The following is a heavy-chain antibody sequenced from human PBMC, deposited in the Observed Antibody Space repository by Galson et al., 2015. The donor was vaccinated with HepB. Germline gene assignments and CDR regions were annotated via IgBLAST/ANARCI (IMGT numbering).Heavy chain of an antibody. Sequence: SVKVSCKASGGTFSSYTISWVRQAPGQGLEWMGRIIPILGIANYAQKFQGRVTITADKSTSTAYMELSSLRSEDTAVYYCAREGRYSSGWYGDYWGQGTLVTVSS. CDR3: AREGRYSSGWYGDY. J-gene: IGHJ4*02. CDR1: GGTFSSYT. V-gene: IGHV1-69*04. CDR2: IIPILGIA. D-gene: IGHD6-19*01.